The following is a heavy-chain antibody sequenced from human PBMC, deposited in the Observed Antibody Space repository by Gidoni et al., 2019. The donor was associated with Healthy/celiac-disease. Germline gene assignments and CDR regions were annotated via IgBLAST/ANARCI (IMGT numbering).Heavy chain of an antibody. J-gene: IGHJ6*02. CDR2: INPSGGST. D-gene: IGHD2-2*01. CDR1: GYTFTSYY. V-gene: IGHV1-46*01. Sequence: QVQLVQSGAEVKTPGASVKVSCKASGYTFTSYYMHWVRQAPGQGLEWMGIINPSGGSTSYAQKFQGRVTMTRDTSTSTVYMELSSLRSEDTAVYYCARDMGYCSSTSCYHSSGYYGMDVWGQGTTVTVSS. CDR3: ARDMGYCSSTSCYHSSGYYGMDV.